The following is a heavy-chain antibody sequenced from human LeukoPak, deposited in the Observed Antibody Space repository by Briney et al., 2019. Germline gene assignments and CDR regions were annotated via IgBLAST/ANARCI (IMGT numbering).Heavy chain of an antibody. V-gene: IGHV3-21*01. Sequence: PGGSLRLSCAASGFTFSSYSMNWVRQAPGKGLEWVSSISSSSRYIYYADSVKGRFTISRDNARNSLNLQMNSLRAEDTAVYYCARGADSSGDHLDYWGQGTLVTVSS. D-gene: IGHD3-22*01. CDR2: ISSSSRYI. J-gene: IGHJ4*02. CDR1: GFTFSSYS. CDR3: ARGADSSGDHLDY.